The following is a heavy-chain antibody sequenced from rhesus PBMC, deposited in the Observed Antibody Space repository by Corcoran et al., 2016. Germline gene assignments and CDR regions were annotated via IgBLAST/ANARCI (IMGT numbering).Heavy chain of an antibody. V-gene: IGHV5-20*02. CDR1: GYSFTSYW. J-gene: IGHJ4*01. D-gene: IGHD2-2*01. CDR3: AKDRGYCTSTTCYAGEIDY. Sequence: EVQLVQSGAEVKRPGESLQISCKTSGYSFTSYWISWVRQMPGKGLEWMGAIDPSDSDTRYSPSFQGQVTISADKSISTAYLQWSSLKASDTATYYCAKDRGYCTSTTCYAGEIDY. CDR2: IDPSDSDT.